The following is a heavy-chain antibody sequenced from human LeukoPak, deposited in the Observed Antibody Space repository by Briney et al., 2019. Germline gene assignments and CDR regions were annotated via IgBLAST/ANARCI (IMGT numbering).Heavy chain of an antibody. V-gene: IGHV4-39*01. CDR1: GGSISSSSYY. J-gene: IGHJ5*02. CDR3: ARHLFEGATTGIDP. Sequence: SETLSLTCTVSGGSISSSSYYWGWIRQPPGKGLEWIGSIYYSGSTYYNPSLKSRVTISVDTSKNQFSLKLSSVTAADTAVYYCARHLFEGATTGIDPWDQGTLVTVSS. CDR2: IYYSGST. D-gene: IGHD1-26*01.